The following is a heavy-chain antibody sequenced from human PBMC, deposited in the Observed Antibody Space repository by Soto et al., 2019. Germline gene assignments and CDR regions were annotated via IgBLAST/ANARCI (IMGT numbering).Heavy chain of an antibody. Sequence: QVQLVQSGAEVKKPGASVKVSCKASGYTFTSYGISWVRQAPGQGLEWMAWISAYNGNTNYAQKLQGRVTMTTDTPRRKANRGLRPLSSDDAAVYYWGGVIAAAADLDYGGKGPLVTVSS. CDR2: ISAYNGNT. J-gene: IGHJ4*02. CDR3: GGVIAAAADLDY. D-gene: IGHD6-25*01. V-gene: IGHV1-18*01. CDR1: GYTFTSYG.